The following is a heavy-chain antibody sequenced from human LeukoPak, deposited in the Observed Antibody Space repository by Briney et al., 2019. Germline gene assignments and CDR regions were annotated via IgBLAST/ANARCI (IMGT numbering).Heavy chain of an antibody. J-gene: IGHJ4*02. D-gene: IGHD3-22*01. CDR3: ARAQPRWSHYYDSSGYYYFDY. V-gene: IGHV4-34*01. Sequence: KPSETLSLTCAVYGGSFSGYYWSWIRQPPGKGLEWIGEINHSGSTNYNPSLKSRVTISVDTCKNQFSLKLSSVTDADTAVYYCARAQPRWSHYYDSSGYYYFDYWGQGTLVTVSS. CDR1: GGSFSGYY. CDR2: INHSGST.